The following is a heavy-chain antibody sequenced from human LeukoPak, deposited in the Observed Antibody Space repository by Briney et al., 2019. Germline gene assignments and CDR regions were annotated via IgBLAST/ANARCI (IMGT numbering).Heavy chain of an antibody. Sequence: SETLSLTCTVSGGSISGFYWTWIRQPPGEGLEWIGFIYYSGSTNYNPSLKSRVTISVDTSKNQFSLKLSSVTAADTAVYYCARINYFDSSGYYNSDYWGQGTLVTVSS. V-gene: IGHV4-59*01. D-gene: IGHD3-22*01. J-gene: IGHJ4*02. CDR3: ARINYFDSSGYYNSDY. CDR2: IYYSGST. CDR1: GGSISGFY.